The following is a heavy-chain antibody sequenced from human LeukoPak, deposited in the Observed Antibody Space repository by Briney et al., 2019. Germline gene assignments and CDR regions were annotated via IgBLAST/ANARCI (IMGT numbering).Heavy chain of an antibody. Sequence: GGSLRLSCAASGFTFDDYAMHWVRQAPGKGLEWVSGISWNSGSIGYADSVKGRFTISRDNAKNSLYLQMNSLRAEDTALYYCAKDMVGSGFYFDYWGQGTLVTVSS. CDR3: AKDMVGSGFYFDY. CDR1: GFTFDDYA. V-gene: IGHV3-9*01. CDR2: ISWNSGSI. J-gene: IGHJ4*02. D-gene: IGHD6-19*01.